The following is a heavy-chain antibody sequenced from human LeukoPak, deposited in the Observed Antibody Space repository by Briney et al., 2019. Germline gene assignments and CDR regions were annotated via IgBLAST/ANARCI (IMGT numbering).Heavy chain of an antibody. CDR2: INQDGSER. J-gene: IGHJ6*03. V-gene: IGHV3-7*01. CDR3: ARELYTRDGYNSYMDV. Sequence: PGGSLRLSCVASGFTFVSHWMTWVRQAPGKGLEWVVNINQDGSERYYVDSVKGRFTISRDNAKNSLYLQMNSLRAEDTAVYYCARELYTRDGYNSYMDVWGRGTTVTVSS. CDR1: GFTFVSHW. D-gene: IGHD5-24*01.